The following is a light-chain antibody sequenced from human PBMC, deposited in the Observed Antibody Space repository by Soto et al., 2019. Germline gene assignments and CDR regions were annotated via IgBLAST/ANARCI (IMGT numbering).Light chain of an antibody. CDR1: QGISSA. V-gene: IGKV1-13*02. Sequence: AIQLTQSPSSLSASVGDRVTITCRASQGISSALAWYQQKPGKAPKLLIYNASSLESGVPSRFSGSGSGTDFTLTISSLQPDDFATYYCQQYNSYSVTFGQGTKVDIK. CDR2: NAS. J-gene: IGKJ1*01. CDR3: QQYNSYSVT.